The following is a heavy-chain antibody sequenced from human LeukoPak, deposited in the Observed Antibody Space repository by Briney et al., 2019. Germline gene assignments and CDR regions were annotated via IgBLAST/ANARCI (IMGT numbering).Heavy chain of an antibody. CDR1: GDSVSSNSAA. CDR2: TFYRSKWYN. D-gene: IGHD7-27*01. Sequence: SQTLSLTCVISGDSVSSNSAAWNWIRQSPSRGLEWLGRTFYRSKWYNDYATAVKSHITIAPDTSKNQFSLQLNSVTPEDTAVYYCARGRLYVTGGQPHHFDYWGQGTRVTVSS. CDR3: ARGRLYVTGGQPHHFDY. V-gene: IGHV6-1*01. J-gene: IGHJ4*02.